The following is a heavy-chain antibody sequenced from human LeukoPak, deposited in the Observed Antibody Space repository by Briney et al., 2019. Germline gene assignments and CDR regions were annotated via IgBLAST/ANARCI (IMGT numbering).Heavy chain of an antibody. V-gene: IGHV3-23*01. D-gene: IGHD3-22*01. CDR1: GFTFSSYA. J-gene: IGHJ4*02. CDR2: ISGSGGST. Sequence: GGSLRLSCAASGFTFSSYAMSWVRQAPGKGLDWVSAISGSGGSTYYADSVKGRFTISRDNSKNTLYLQMNSLRAEDTAVYYCAKVHYDSSGAYYFDYWGQRTLVTVSS. CDR3: AKVHYDSSGAYYFDY.